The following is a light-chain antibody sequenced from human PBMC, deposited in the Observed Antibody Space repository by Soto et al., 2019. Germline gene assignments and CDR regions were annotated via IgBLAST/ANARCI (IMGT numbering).Light chain of an antibody. CDR2: GAS. CDR1: QSVSSSY. CDR3: QQYGSSPQWT. J-gene: IGKJ1*01. Sequence: EIVLTQSPGTLSFSPGGRATLSCRASQSVSSSYLAWYQQKPGQAPRLLIYGASSRATGIPDRFSGSGSGTDFTLTISRLEPEGFAVYYCQQYGSSPQWTFGQGTKVDIK. V-gene: IGKV3-20*01.